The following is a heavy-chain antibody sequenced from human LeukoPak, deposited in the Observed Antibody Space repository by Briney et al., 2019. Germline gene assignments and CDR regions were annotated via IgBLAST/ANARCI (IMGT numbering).Heavy chain of an antibody. V-gene: IGHV4-38-2*01. CDR1: NYSITSGYF. D-gene: IGHD3-22*01. J-gene: IGHJ4*02. CDR2: IYHSGTT. Sequence: PSETLSLTCAVSNYSITSGYFWGWIRQPPGKGLEWIASIYHSGTTYYHPSLRNRVTLFVDTSNHQFSLNLTSLTAADTAVYYFARGVVFHDSDGYSCDHWRQGPRVSVS. CDR3: ARGVVFHDSDGYSCDH.